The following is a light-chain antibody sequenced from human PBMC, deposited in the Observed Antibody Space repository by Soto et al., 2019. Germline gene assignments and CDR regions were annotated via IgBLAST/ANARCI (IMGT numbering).Light chain of an antibody. CDR2: ENN. J-gene: IGLJ2*01. CDR3: GTWDSSLSAVL. CDR1: SSNIGSNH. V-gene: IGLV1-51*02. Sequence: QSVLTQPPSVSAAPGQKVTISCSGSSSNIGSNHVSWYQQFPGTAPKLLIYENNKRPSGIPDRFSGSKSGTSATLGITGLQTGDKADYYCGTWDSSLSAVLFGGGTKVTAL.